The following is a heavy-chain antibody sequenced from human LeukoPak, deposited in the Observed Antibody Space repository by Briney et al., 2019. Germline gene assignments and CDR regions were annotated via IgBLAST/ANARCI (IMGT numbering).Heavy chain of an antibody. D-gene: IGHD5-18*01. V-gene: IGHV3-21*01. J-gene: IGHJ4*02. CDR2: ISSSSSYI. Sequence: PGGSLRLSCAASGFTFSSYSMNWVRQAPGKGLEWGSSISSSSSYIYYADSVKGRFTISRDNAKNSLYLQMNSLRAEDTAVYYCARDPMDTGDYWGQGTLVTVSS. CDR3: ARDPMDTGDY. CDR1: GFTFSSYS.